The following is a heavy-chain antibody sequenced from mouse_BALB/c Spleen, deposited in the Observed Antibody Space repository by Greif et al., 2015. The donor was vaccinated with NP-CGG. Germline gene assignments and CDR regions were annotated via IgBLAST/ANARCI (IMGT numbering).Heavy chain of an antibody. CDR1: GFTFSSYA. V-gene: IGHV5-9-1*01. CDR2: ISSGGSYT. D-gene: IGHD2-10*02. Sequence: EVMLVESGGGLVKPGGSLKLSCAASGFTFSSYAMSWVRQTPEKRLEWVATISSGGSYTYYPDSVKGRFTISRDNAKNTLYLQMSSLRSEDTAMYYCARHKYGNPWFAYWGQGTLVTVSA. J-gene: IGHJ3*01. CDR3: ARHKYGNPWFAY.